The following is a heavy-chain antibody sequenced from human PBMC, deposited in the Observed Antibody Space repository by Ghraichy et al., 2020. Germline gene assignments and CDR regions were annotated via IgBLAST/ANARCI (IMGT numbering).Heavy chain of an antibody. J-gene: IGHJ6*04. V-gene: IGHV4-34*01. CDR3: ARTKRYCSGGSCSLDV. CDR1: GGSFSGYY. D-gene: IGHD2-15*01. Sequence: SQTLSLTCAVYGGSFSGYYWSWIRQPPGKGLEWIGEINHSGSTNYNPSLKSRVTISVDTSKNQFSLKLSSVTAADTAVYYCARTKRYCSGGSCSLDVWGKGTTVTVSS. CDR2: INHSGST.